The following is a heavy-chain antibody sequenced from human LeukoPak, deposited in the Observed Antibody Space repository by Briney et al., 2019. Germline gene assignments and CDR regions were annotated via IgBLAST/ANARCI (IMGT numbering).Heavy chain of an antibody. J-gene: IGHJ4*02. D-gene: IGHD2-2*02. CDR2: IYTSGST. CDR3: ARVSDYTYFEY. CDR1: GDSISSYY. V-gene: IGHV4-4*07. Sequence: PSETLSLTCTVSGDSISSYYWAWIRQPAGKGLEWIGHIYTSGSTSYNPSLKSRVTMSVDTSKNQFSLKLSSVTAADTAVYYCARVSDYTYFEYWGQGTLVTVSS.